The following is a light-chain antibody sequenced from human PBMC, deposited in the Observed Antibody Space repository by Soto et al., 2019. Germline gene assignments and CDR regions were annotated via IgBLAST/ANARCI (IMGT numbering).Light chain of an antibody. V-gene: IGKV1-6*01. Sequence: AIQMTQSPSSLSASVGDRVSITCRASQDIRSDLGWYQQKAGKAPKLLIYGASRLQSGVPSRFAGSGSGTNFTLTISSLQAEDFATYYCLQDYRYPWTFCQGTKVEIK. CDR3: LQDYRYPWT. CDR1: QDIRSD. J-gene: IGKJ1*01. CDR2: GAS.